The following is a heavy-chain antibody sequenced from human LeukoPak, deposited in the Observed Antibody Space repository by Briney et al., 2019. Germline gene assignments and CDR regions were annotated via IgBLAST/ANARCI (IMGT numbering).Heavy chain of an antibody. CDR3: ARDILGLCSNASCYHTSSFDY. D-gene: IGHD2-2*01. CDR2: ISYDGSNK. Sequence: GRSLRLSCAASGFTFSSYAMHWVRQAPGKGLEWVAVISYDGSNKYYADSVKGRFTISRDNSKNTLFLQMNSLRAEDTAVYYCARDILGLCSNASCYHTSSFDYWGQGTLVTVSS. V-gene: IGHV3-30-3*01. J-gene: IGHJ4*02. CDR1: GFTFSSYA.